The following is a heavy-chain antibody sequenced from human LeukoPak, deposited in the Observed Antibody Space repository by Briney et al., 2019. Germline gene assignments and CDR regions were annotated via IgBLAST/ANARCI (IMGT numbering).Heavy chain of an antibody. CDR1: GYTFTGYY. V-gene: IGHV1-2*04. Sequence: ASVKVSCKASGYTFTGYYMHWVRHAPGQGLEWMGWINPNSGGTNYAQKFQGWVTMTRDTSISTAYMELSRLRSDDTAVYYCAREPDYYGSGSYYDYWGQGTLVTVSS. CDR3: AREPDYYGSGSYYDY. D-gene: IGHD3-10*01. J-gene: IGHJ4*02. CDR2: INPNSGGT.